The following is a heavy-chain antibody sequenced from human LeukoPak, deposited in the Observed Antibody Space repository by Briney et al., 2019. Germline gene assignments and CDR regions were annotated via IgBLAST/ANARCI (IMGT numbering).Heavy chain of an antibody. V-gene: IGHV3-21*01. CDR3: TRGSEVVPAADNWFDP. CDR1: GFTFSSYS. J-gene: IGHJ5*02. Sequence: GGSLRLSCAASGFTFSSYSMNWVRQAPGKGPEWVSSISTSSIYIYYADSVKGRFTISRDNAKNSLFLQMNSLRAEDTAVYYCTRGSEVVPAADNWFDPWGQGTLVAVSS. D-gene: IGHD2-2*01. CDR2: ISTSSIYI.